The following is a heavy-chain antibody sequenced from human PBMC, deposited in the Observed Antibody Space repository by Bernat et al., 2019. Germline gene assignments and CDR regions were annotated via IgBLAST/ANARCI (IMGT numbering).Heavy chain of an antibody. CDR2: ISWNSGRI. Sequence: EVQLVESGGGLVQTGRSLRLSCAASGFTFDDYAMHWVRQAPGKSLEWVSGISWNSGRIGYADSVKGRFTISRDNAKNSLYLQMNSLRAEDTALYYCTKSVAAAGTREFDYWGQGTLVTVSS. CDR1: GFTFDDYA. D-gene: IGHD6-13*01. CDR3: TKSVAAAGTREFDY. V-gene: IGHV3-9*01. J-gene: IGHJ4*02.